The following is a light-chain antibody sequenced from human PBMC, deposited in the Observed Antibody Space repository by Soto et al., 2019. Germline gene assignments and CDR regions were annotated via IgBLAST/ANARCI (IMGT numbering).Light chain of an antibody. V-gene: IGKV3-20*01. CDR2: GAS. CDR3: QQYGSSGT. J-gene: IGKJ1*01. Sequence: EVVLTQSPATMSLYPGEGATLSCRASQSVSNNYLAWYQQKPGQAPRLLIYGASNRATGIPDRFSGSGSGTDFTLTISRLEPEDFAVYYCQQYGSSGTFGQGTKVDNK. CDR1: QSVSNNY.